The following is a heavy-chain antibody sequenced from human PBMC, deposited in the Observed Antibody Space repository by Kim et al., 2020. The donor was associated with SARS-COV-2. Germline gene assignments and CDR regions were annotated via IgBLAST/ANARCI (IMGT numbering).Heavy chain of an antibody. V-gene: IGHV4-59*01. D-gene: IGHD6-13*01. CDR3: ARDPSGTSSWPYWYFDL. CDR1: GGSMTNYY. J-gene: IGHJ2*01. CDR2: IYYTGST. Sequence: SETLSLTCTVSGGSMTNYYWSWIRQPPGKGLEWIGYIYYTGSTKYNPYLKSRVTFSVDTSNNQFSLRLNSVTAADTAVYYCARDPSGTSSWPYWYFDLWGRGTVVTVSS.